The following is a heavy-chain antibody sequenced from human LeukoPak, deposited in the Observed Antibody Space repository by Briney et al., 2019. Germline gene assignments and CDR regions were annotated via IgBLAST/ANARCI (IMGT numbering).Heavy chain of an antibody. J-gene: IGHJ5*02. CDR2: IYYSGST. D-gene: IGHD5-18*01. Sequence: SETLSLTCTVSGGSISSSSYYWGWIRQPPGKGLEWIGSIYYSGSTYYNPSLKSRVTISVDTSKNQFSLKLSSVTAADTAIYYCASSGYSYGGWFDPWGQGTLVTVSS. CDR1: GGSISSSSYY. CDR3: ASSGYSYGGWFDP. V-gene: IGHV4-39*07.